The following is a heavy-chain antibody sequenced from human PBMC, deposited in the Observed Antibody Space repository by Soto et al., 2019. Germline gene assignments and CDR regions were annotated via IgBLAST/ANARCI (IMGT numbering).Heavy chain of an antibody. V-gene: IGHV1-69*01. CDR1: GGTFSSYA. D-gene: IGHD3-22*01. CDR2: IIPIFGTA. J-gene: IGHJ4*02. CDR3: ARGHDSSCYYYLSY. Sequence: HVQLVQSGAEVKKPGSSVTVSCKASGGTFSSYAISWVRQAPGQGLEWMGGIIPIFGTANYAQKVQGRVTITADESTSTAFMETSSLRSEDTAVYYCARGHDSSCYYYLSYLGQGTLVTVSS.